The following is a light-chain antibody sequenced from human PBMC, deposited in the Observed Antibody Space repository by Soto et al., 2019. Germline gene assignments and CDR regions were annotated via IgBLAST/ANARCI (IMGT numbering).Light chain of an antibody. V-gene: IGKV1-5*01. J-gene: IGKJ5*01. CDR3: QQRGDWPPIT. CDR2: GAS. Sequence: DIQMTEAPSTRSGSVGDRVTITCRVSQTISSWLVWYQQNPGKAPKLLIYGASNLQSGVPPRLSGSGSGTDFTIAISSLQPDDFATYYCQQRGDWPPITFGQGTRLEI. CDR1: QTISSW.